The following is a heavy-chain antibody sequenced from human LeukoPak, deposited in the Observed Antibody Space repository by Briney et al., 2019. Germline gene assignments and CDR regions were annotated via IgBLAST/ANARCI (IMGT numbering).Heavy chain of an antibody. J-gene: IGHJ4*02. V-gene: IGHV3-30*03. Sequence: GRSLRLSCAASGFTFSSYGMHWVRQAPGKGLEWVAVISYDGSNKYYADSVKGRFTISRDNSKNTLYLQMNSLRAEDTAVYYCARDHPDIPKDWYFDYWGQGTLVTVSS. D-gene: IGHD3-9*01. CDR3: ARDHPDIPKDWYFDY. CDR1: GFTFSSYG. CDR2: ISYDGSNK.